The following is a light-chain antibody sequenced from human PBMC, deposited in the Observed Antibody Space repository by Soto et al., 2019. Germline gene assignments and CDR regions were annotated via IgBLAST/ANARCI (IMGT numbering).Light chain of an antibody. Sequence: DIQMTQSPSTLSASVGDRVTITCRASQSISGWLAWYQQKPGKAPKLLIYKASTLKSGVPSRFSGSGSGTEFTLTISSLEPEDVAVYYCQQRMNWPLPFGQGTRLAIK. CDR2: KAS. J-gene: IGKJ5*01. CDR1: QSISGW. V-gene: IGKV1-5*03. CDR3: QQRMNWPLP.